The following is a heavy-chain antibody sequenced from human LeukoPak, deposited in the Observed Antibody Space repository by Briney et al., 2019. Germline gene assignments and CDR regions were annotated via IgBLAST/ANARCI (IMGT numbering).Heavy chain of an antibody. CDR3: ARGGMIVVVTNWFDP. Sequence: PSETLSLTCTVSGGSISSYYWSWIRQPPGKGLEWIGYIYYSGSTNYNPSLKSRVTMSVDTSKNQFSLKLSSVTAAGTAVYYCARGGMIVVVTNWFDPWGQGTLVTVSS. CDR1: GGSISSYY. D-gene: IGHD3-22*01. V-gene: IGHV4-59*12. J-gene: IGHJ5*02. CDR2: IYYSGST.